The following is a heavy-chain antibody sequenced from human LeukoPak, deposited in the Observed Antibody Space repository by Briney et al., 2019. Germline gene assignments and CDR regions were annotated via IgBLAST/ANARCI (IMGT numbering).Heavy chain of an antibody. D-gene: IGHD4-17*01. CDR3: ARDGVLYGDYTSKMDV. CDR2: FDPQDGET. V-gene: IGHV1-24*01. Sequence: ASVKVSCKVSGYTLTELSMHWVRQAPGKGLEWMGSFDPQDGETIYAQKFQGRVTMTEDTSTDTAYMELSSLRSEDTAVYYCARDGVLYGDYTSKMDVWGKGTTVTVSS. CDR1: GYTLTELS. J-gene: IGHJ6*04.